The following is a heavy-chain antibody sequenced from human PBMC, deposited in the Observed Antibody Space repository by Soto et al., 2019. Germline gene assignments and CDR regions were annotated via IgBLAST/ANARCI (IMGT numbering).Heavy chain of an antibody. CDR1: GGSISSSNW. D-gene: IGHD1-7*01. J-gene: IGHJ6*02. V-gene: IGHV4-4*02. CDR3: ARSWNYGFTTSYGMDV. CDR2: IYHSGST. Sequence: SETLSLTCAVSGGSISSSNWWSWVRQPPGKGLEWIGEIYHSGSTNYNPSLKSRVTISVDKSKNQFSLKLSSVTAADTAVYYCARSWNYGFTTSYGMDVWGQGTTVTVSS.